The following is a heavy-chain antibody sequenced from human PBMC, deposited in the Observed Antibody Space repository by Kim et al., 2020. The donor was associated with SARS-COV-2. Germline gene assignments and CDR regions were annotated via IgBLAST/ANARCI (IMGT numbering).Heavy chain of an antibody. CDR3: ARHTGTTGAFDI. J-gene: IGHJ3*02. V-gene: IGHV5-51*01. Sequence: RYSPAFQGQVTISADKSISTADLQWSSLKASDTAMYYCARHTGTTGAFDIWGQGTMVTVSS. D-gene: IGHD1-1*01.